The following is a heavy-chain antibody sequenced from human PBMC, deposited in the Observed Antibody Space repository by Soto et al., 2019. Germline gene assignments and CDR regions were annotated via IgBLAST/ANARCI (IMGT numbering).Heavy chain of an antibody. D-gene: IGHD3-10*01. CDR3: ARERGFLSEAFDI. Sequence: QVQLQQSGPGLVKPSQTLSFTCAISGDSVSSNSATWSWIRQSPSRGLEWLGRTYYRSRWYNDYAPSVQSRITINPATSKNHFFLQLSSVTPEDTAVYYCARERGFLSEAFDIWGRGTVVTVSS. V-gene: IGHV6-1*02. J-gene: IGHJ3*02. CDR2: TYYRSRWYN. CDR1: GDSVSSNSAT.